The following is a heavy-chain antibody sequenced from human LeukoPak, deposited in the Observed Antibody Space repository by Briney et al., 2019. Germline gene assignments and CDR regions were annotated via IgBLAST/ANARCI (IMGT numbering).Heavy chain of an antibody. D-gene: IGHD6-13*01. CDR3: ARGYFSSSLYTLGY. J-gene: IGHJ4*02. CDR2: IKQDGSEK. V-gene: IGHV3-7*04. Sequence: GGSLRLSCAASGFTFSSYWMSWVRQAPGKGLEWVANIKQDGSEKYHVDSVKGRFTISRDNAKNSLYLQMNSLRAEDTAVYYCARGYFSSSLYTLGYWGQGILVTVSS. CDR1: GFTFSSYW.